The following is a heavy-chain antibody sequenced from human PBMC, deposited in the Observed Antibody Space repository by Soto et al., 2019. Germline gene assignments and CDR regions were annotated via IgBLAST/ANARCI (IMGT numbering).Heavy chain of an antibody. J-gene: IGHJ4*02. CDR2: ISSTSIYM. Sequence: EVQLVESGGGLVKPGGSLRLSCAASGFTFSTYNMNWVRQAPGKGLEWVSSISSTSIYMYYANSLKGRFTISRDNAKNSRYMQMNRLGAVDTAVYYCASGWLRDPWMYWGQGTLVTVSS. CDR1: GFTFSTYN. D-gene: IGHD5-12*01. CDR3: ASGWLRDPWMY. V-gene: IGHV3-21*01.